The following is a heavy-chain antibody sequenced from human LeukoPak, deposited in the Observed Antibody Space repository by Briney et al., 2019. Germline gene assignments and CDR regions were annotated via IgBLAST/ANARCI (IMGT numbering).Heavy chain of an antibody. Sequence: SETLXXTCTVSGGSTSTYYWSWLRQPPGKGLEWIGYIYYSGSTNYNPSLKSRVTISVDTSKKQFSLKMGSVNAADTAIYYCARGGYYGSGNDFRFDPWGQGTLVTVSS. J-gene: IGHJ5*02. CDR3: ARGGYYGSGNDFRFDP. CDR2: IYYSGST. D-gene: IGHD3-10*01. V-gene: IGHV4-59*01. CDR1: GGSTSTYY.